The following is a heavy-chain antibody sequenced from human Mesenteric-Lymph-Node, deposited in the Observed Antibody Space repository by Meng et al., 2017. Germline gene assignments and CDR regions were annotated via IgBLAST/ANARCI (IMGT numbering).Heavy chain of an antibody. CDR3: AKDKVRSGVVAATLGYFDY. CDR2: ISWNSGSI. CDR1: GFTFDDYA. V-gene: IGHV3-9*01. J-gene: IGHJ4*02. Sequence: SLKISCAASGFTFDDYAMHWVRQAPGKGLEWVSGISWNSGSIGYADSVKGRFTISRDNAKNSLYLQMNSLRAEDTALYYCAKDKVRSGVVAATLGYFDYWGQGTLVTVSS. D-gene: IGHD2-15*01.